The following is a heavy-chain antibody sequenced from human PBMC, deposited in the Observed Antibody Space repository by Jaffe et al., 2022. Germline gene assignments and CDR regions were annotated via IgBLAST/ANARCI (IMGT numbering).Heavy chain of an antibody. J-gene: IGHJ3*02. V-gene: IGHV3-9*01. CDR2: ISWNSGSI. CDR3: AKGFYSSTSNPHAFDI. CDR1: GFTFDDYA. D-gene: IGHD2-2*01. Sequence: EVQLVESGGGLVQPGRSLRLSCAASGFTFDDYAMHWVRQAPGKGLEWVSGISWNSGSIGYADSVKGRFTISRDNAKNSLYLQMNSLRAEDTALYYCAKGFYSSTSNPHAFDIWGQGTMVTVSS.